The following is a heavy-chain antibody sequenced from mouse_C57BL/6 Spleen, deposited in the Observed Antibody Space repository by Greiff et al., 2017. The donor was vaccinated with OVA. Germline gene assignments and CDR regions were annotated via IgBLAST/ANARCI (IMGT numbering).Heavy chain of an antibody. Sequence: EVQLVESGGGLVQPGGSMKLSCVASGFTFSNYWMNWVRQSPEKGLEWVAQIRLKSDNYATHYAESVKGRFTISIDDSKSSVYLQMNNLRAEDTGIYYCTFFYGSSYEFAYWGQGTLVTVSA. CDR3: TFFYGSSYEFAY. CDR2: IRLKSDNYAT. D-gene: IGHD1-1*01. CDR1: GFTFSNYW. V-gene: IGHV6-3*01. J-gene: IGHJ3*01.